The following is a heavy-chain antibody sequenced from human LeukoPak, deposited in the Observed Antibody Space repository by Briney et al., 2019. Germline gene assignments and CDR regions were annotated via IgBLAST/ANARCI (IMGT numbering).Heavy chain of an antibody. V-gene: IGHV3-7*01. CDR3: ARDFNYYGSGSYYKGPFDY. Sequence: GGSLRLSCAASGFTFSSYWMGWVRQAPGKGLEWVANIKQDGSEKYYVDSVKGRFTISRDNAKNSLYLQMNSLRAEDTAVNYCARDFNYYGSGSYYKGPFDYWGQGTLVTVSS. D-gene: IGHD3-10*01. CDR2: IKQDGSEK. CDR1: GFTFSSYW. J-gene: IGHJ4*02.